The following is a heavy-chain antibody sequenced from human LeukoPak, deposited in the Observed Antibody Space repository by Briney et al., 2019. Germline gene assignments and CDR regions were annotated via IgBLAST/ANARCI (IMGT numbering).Heavy chain of an antibody. CDR3: ARSPERWLQPFDY. Sequence: GGSLRLSCAASGFTFSSYAMSWVRQAPGKGLEWVSAISGSGGSTYYADSVKGRFTISRDNAKNPLYLQMNSLRAEDTAVYYCARSPERWLQPFDYWGQGTLVTVSS. J-gene: IGHJ4*02. D-gene: IGHD5-24*01. V-gene: IGHV3-23*01. CDR1: GFTFSSYA. CDR2: ISGSGGST.